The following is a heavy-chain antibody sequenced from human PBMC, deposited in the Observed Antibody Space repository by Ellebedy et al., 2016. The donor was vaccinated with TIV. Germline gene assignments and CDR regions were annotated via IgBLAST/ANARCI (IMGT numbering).Heavy chain of an antibody. Sequence: GESLKISCAASGFTFSSYAMHWVRQAPGKGLEWVAVISHDGSLKFYADSVKGRFSISRDNSKNTLYLQMNSLRVEDTAVYYCAKGKVDNWMDAGSLDYWGQGSLVTVSS. CDR3: AKGKVDNWMDAGSLDY. CDR1: GFTFSSYA. J-gene: IGHJ4*02. D-gene: IGHD1-20*01. CDR2: ISHDGSLK. V-gene: IGHV3-30*04.